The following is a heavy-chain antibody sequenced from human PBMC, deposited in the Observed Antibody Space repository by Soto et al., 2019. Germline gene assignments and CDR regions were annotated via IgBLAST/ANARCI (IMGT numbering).Heavy chain of an antibody. CDR1: GFTVSSNY. CDR3: ARARRATPAYYDSSGYAFDI. J-gene: IGHJ3*02. V-gene: IGHV3-66*01. Sequence: GGSLRLPCAASGFTVSSNYMSWVRQAPGKGLEWVSVIYSGGSTYYADSVKGRFTISRHNSKNTLYLQMNSLRAEDTAVYYCARARRATPAYYDSSGYAFDIWGQGTMVTVSS. CDR2: IYSGGST. D-gene: IGHD3-22*01.